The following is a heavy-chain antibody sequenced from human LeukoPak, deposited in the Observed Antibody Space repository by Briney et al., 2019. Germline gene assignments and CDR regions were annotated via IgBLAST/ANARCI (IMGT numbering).Heavy chain of an antibody. J-gene: IGHJ4*02. CDR3: AKEADY. CDR1: GFSFNNYA. Sequence: GGSLRLSCAASGFSFNNYAMSWVRQAPGTGLEWVSAITGSGDDTYHADSVKGRFTISRDNSRNTLYLQMNSLRAEDTAVYYCAKEADYWGQGTLVTVSS. V-gene: IGHV3-23*01. CDR2: ITGSGDDT.